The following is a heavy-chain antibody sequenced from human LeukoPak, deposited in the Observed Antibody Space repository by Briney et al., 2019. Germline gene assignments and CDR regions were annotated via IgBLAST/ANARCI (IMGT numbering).Heavy chain of an antibody. J-gene: IGHJ5*02. V-gene: IGHV4-38-2*02. CDR1: GYSIRSGYY. D-gene: IGHD2-15*01. CDR2: IYHSGST. CDR3: ARVFCRSIAQENNWFDP. Sequence: SETLSLTCTVSGYSIRSGYYWGRIRQPPGKGLEWIGSIYHSGSTYYNPSLRSRVTMAVDTSKKQFSLKLRSVTAADTAVYYCARVFCRSIAQENNWFDPWGQGTLVTVSS.